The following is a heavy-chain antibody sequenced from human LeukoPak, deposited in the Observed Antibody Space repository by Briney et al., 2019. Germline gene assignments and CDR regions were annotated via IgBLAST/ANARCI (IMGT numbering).Heavy chain of an antibody. CDR2: INHSGST. Sequence: PSETLSLTCAVYGGSFSGYYWSWIRQPPGKGLEWIGEINHSGSTNYNPSLKSRVTISVDTSKNQFSLKLSSVTAADTAVYYCASLFPDCSGGSCPGHPHLAGYYGMDVWGQGTTVTVSS. V-gene: IGHV4-34*01. J-gene: IGHJ6*02. CDR3: ASLFPDCSGGSCPGHPHLAGYYGMDV. D-gene: IGHD2-15*01. CDR1: GGSFSGYY.